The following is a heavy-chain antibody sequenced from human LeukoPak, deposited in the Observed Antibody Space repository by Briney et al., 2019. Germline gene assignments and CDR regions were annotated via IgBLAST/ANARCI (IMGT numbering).Heavy chain of an antibody. D-gene: IGHD1-26*01. CDR1: GFTFSSYE. CDR2: ISSSGSTI. V-gene: IGHV3-48*03. CDR3: ARRIVGPSSGGDY. J-gene: IGHJ4*02. Sequence: GGSLRLSCAASGFTFSSYEMNWVRQAPGKGLEWVSYISSSGSTIYYADSVKGRFTISRDNAKNSLYLQMNSLRVEDTAVYYCARRIVGPSSGGDYWGQGTPVTVSA.